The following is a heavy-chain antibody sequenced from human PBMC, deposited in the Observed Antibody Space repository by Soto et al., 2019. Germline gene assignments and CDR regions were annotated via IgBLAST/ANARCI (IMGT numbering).Heavy chain of an antibody. CDR1: AFTFSSYW. D-gene: IGHD3-16*01. V-gene: IGHV3-7*03. J-gene: IGHJ3*02. CDR2: IKQDGSEK. CDR3: ARDLFEAARRGEYAFDI. Sequence: LRLSCAASAFTFSSYWMSWVRQAPGKGLEWVANIKQDGSEKYYVDSVKGRFTISRDNAKNSLYLQMNSLRAEDTAVYYCARDLFEAARRGEYAFDIWGQGTMVTVSS.